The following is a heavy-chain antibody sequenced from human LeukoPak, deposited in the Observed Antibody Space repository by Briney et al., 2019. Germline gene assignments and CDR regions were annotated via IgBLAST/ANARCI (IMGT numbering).Heavy chain of an antibody. CDR1: GFTLSNYA. V-gene: IGHV3-53*01. Sequence: PGGSLRLSCAAYGFTLSNYAMSWVRQAPGKGLEWVSVIYSGGSTYYADSVKGRFTISRDNSKNTLYLQMNSLRAEDTAVYYCARGGGRYSYGYADAGFDYWGRGTLVTVSS. D-gene: IGHD5-18*01. J-gene: IGHJ4*02. CDR3: ARGGGRYSYGYADAGFDY. CDR2: IYSGGST.